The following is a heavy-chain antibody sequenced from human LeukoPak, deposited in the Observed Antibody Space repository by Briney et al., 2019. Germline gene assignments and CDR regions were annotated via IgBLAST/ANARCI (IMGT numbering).Heavy chain of an antibody. Sequence: GASVKVSCKASGYTFTGYYMHWVRQAPGQGLEWMGWINPNSGGTNYAQKFQGWVTMTRDTSISAAYMELSRLRSDDTAVYYCAREGRGYSYGYEPPPPPFFDYWGQGTLVTVSS. D-gene: IGHD5-18*01. CDR2: INPNSGGT. J-gene: IGHJ4*02. V-gene: IGHV1-2*04. CDR3: AREGRGYSYGYEPPPPPFFDY. CDR1: GYTFTGYY.